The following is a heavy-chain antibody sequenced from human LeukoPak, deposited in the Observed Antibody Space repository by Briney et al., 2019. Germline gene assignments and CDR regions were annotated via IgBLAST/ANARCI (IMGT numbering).Heavy chain of an antibody. CDR2: INHSGST. V-gene: IGHV4-34*01. D-gene: IGHD2-2*01. Sequence: PSETLSLTCAVYGGSFSGYYWSWIRQPPGKGLEWIGEINHSGSTNYNPSLKSRVTISVDTSKNQFSLKLSSVTAADTAVYYCATRYCSSTSCYFAYWGQGTLVTVSS. CDR3: ATRYCSSTSCYFAY. J-gene: IGHJ4*02. CDR1: GGSFSGYY.